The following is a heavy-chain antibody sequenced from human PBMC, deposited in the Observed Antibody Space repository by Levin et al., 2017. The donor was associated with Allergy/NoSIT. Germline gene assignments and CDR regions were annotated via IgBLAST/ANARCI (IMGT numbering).Heavy chain of an antibody. CDR3: ARLEGGDYYFDY. CDR2: IYPGDSDT. D-gene: IGHD2-21*02. Sequence: ASVKVSCKGSGYSFTSDWIGWVRQMPGKGLEWMGIIYPGDSDTRYSPSFQGQVTISADKSISTAYLQWSSLKASDTAMYYCARLEGGDYYFDYWGQGTLVTVSS. CDR1: GYSFTSDW. V-gene: IGHV5-51*01. J-gene: IGHJ4*02.